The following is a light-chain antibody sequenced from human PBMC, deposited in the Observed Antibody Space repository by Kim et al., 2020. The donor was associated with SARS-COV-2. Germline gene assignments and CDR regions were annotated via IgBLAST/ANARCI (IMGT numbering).Light chain of an antibody. J-gene: IGLJ1*01. CDR2: DSK. CDR1: DIGTKS. CDR3: QTWDASLYV. Sequence: SYELTQPPSVSVAPGKTATMTCGENDIGTKSVYWYQQRPGQAPVLVIYDSKYRPSGIPERFSGSNSGNTATLTISRVEARDEADYYCQTWDASLYVFGTGTKVTVL. V-gene: IGLV3-21*03.